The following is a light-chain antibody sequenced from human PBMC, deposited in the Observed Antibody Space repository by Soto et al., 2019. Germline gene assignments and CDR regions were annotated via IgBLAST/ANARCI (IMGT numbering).Light chain of an antibody. J-gene: IGKJ2*01. V-gene: IGKV3-20*01. CDR3: QQYGSSLYT. Sequence: EIVLTQSPGTLSLSPGERATLSCRAIQSVSSSYLAWYQQKPGQAPRLLIYGASSRATGIPDRFSGSGSGTYFTLAISRPEPEDFAVYYCQQYGSSLYTFGQGTKLEIK. CDR1: QSVSSSY. CDR2: GAS.